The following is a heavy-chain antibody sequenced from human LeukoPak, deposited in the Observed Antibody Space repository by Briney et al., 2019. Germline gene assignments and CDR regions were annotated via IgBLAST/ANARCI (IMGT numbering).Heavy chain of an antibody. CDR2: TRNKANSYTT. J-gene: IGHJ6*03. D-gene: IGHD3-3*01. Sequence: GGSLRLSCAASGFTFSDHYMDWVRQAPGKGLEWVGRTRNKANSYTTEYAASVKGRFTISRDDSKNSLYLQMNSLKTEDTAVYYCARVYYDFWSGWGYYYMDVWGKGTTVTVSS. CDR3: ARVYYDFWSGWGYYYMDV. V-gene: IGHV3-72*01. CDR1: GFTFSDHY.